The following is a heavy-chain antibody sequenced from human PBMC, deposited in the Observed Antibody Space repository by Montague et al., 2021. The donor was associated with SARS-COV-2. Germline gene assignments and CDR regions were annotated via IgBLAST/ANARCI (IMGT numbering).Heavy chain of an antibody. CDR2: THYRSKWTS. Sequence: CAISGDSVWSDTAAWNWIRQSPSGGLERLVRTHYRSKWTSDYAPSVEGRISIDPDTSKNQFFLHLRSVTPEDTGVYYCVRDTGSAQAGFDAWGQGTLVTVAS. V-gene: IGHV6-1*01. J-gene: IGHJ4*02. CDR1: GDSVWSDTAA. CDR3: VRDTGSAQAGFDA. D-gene: IGHD4-17*01.